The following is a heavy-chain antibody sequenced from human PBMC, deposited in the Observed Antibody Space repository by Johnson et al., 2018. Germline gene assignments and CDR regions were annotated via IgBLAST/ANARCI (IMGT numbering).Heavy chain of an antibody. CDR2: IGGGGNVI. CDR3: ATDKADWAMDH. D-gene: IGHD2-2*01. Sequence: VQLVESGGGLVKPGGSLRVSCAVSGFTVSDAWMHWVRQAPGKGLEWVSYIGGGGNVIRYADSVKGRFTISRDNAKVSLYLQMNSLRAEDSAVYYCATDKADWAMDHWGQGTLVTVSS. V-gene: IGHV3-48*01. J-gene: IGHJ4*02. CDR1: GFTVSDAW.